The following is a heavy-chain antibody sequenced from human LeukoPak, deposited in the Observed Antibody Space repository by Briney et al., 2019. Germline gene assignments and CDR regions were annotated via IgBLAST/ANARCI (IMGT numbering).Heavy chain of an antibody. J-gene: IGHJ4*02. CDR1: GFTFSRFW. CDR3: ARDGTYTDYDPDFDI. V-gene: IGHV3-7*04. CDR2: IKQDGSEK. D-gene: IGHD5-12*01. Sequence: PRGSPRLSCAASGFTFSRFWMSWVRQAPGKGLEWVANIKQDGSEKYYVDSVKGRFTISRDNAKNSLYLQMNSLRAEDTAVFYCARDGTYTDYDPDFDIWGEGTPVTVSS.